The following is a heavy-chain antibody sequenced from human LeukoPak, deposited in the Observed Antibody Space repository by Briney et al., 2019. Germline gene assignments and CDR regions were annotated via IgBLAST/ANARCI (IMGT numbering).Heavy chain of an antibody. V-gene: IGHV1-46*01. CDR1: GYTFTGYY. D-gene: IGHD2-21*01. CDR2: INPSGGST. CDR3: ARDPGDFIPADY. J-gene: IGHJ4*02. Sequence: GASVKVSCKASGYTFTGYYMHWVRQAPGQGLEWMGIINPSGGSTSYAQKFQGRVTMTRDTSTSTVYMELSSLRSEDTAVYYCARDPGDFIPADYWGQGTLVTVSS.